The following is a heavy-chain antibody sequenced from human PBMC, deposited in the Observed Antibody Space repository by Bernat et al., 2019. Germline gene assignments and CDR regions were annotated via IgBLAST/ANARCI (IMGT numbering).Heavy chain of an antibody. J-gene: IGHJ2*01. V-gene: IGHV1-18*01. D-gene: IGHD3-3*01. CDR3: ARVGSGYYTFWYLDF. CDR1: GYTFTSYS. Sequence: QVQLVQSGAEVKKPGASLTVSCKAFGYTFTSYSITWVRQAPGPGLEWMGWMSAYNGNTNYAQSLQGRVTMTRDASTTRAYMELRSLTSDDTAAYYCARVGSGYYTFWYLDFWGRGTLVTVSS. CDR2: MSAYNGNT.